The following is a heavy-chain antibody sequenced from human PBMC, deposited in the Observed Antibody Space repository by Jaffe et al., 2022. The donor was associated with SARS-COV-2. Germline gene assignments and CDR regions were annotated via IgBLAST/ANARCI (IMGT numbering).Heavy chain of an antibody. D-gene: IGHD3-22*01. CDR1: GFTFSSYA. V-gene: IGHV3-30-3*01. CDR3: ARELYYYDSSGYGFDP. J-gene: IGHJ5*02. Sequence: QVQLVESGGGVVQPGRSLRLSCAASGFTFSSYAMHWVRQAPGKGLEWVAVISYDGSNKYYADSVKGRFTISRDNSKNTLYLQMNSLRAEDTAVYYCARELYYYDSSGYGFDPWGQGTLVTVSS. CDR2: ISYDGSNK.